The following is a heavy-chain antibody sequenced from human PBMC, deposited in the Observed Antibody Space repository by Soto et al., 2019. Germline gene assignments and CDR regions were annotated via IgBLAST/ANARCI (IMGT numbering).Heavy chain of an antibody. CDR1: GDSFRDYY. CDR3: AGTRNRWFDS. J-gene: IGHJ5*01. V-gene: IGHV4-34*01. Sequence: SETLSLTCVVSGDSFRDYYWSWIRQSPGVGLEWIGEINPSGRTEYNPSLRGRVTLSVDTSKNQFSLTLSTMTAADTAVYYCAGTRNRWFDSWGQGTLVTVSS. D-gene: IGHD1-1*01. CDR2: INPSGRT.